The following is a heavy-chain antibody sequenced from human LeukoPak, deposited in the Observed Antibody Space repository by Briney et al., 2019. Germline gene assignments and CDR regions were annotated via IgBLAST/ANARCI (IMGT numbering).Heavy chain of an antibody. CDR3: ARKVGSGWSFDY. CDR1: GYPFTDYY. CDR2: INPDSGLT. D-gene: IGHD6-19*01. V-gene: IGHV1-2*02. J-gene: IGHJ4*02. Sequence: ASVKVSCKASGYPFTDYYILRVRQAPGHALEWMGWINPDSGLTIYAQNFQGRITITRDTSISTAYMELNSLRSDDTSLYYCARKVGSGWSFDYWGQGTLLTVSS.